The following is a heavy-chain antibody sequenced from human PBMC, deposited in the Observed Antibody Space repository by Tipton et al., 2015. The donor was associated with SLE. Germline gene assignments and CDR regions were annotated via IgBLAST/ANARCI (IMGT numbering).Heavy chain of an antibody. CDR3: ARDREKQLPHVRYQFDF. CDR2: ISSSSRYI. CDR1: GITFRTYD. V-gene: IGHV3-21*01. J-gene: IGHJ4*02. D-gene: IGHD6-13*01. Sequence: GSLRLSCTASGITFRTYDMNWVRQAPGKGLEWVSFISSSSRYIHYSDSVRGRFTISRDNAKNSLYLQMNSLSGEDTAVYYCARDREKQLPHVRYQFDFWGQGTLVTVSS.